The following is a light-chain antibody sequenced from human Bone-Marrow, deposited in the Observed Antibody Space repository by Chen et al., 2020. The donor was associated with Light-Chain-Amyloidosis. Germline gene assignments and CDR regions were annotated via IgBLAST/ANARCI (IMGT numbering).Light chain of an antibody. V-gene: IGLV3-21*02. CDR1: NIGSTS. CDR2: DDS. J-gene: IGLJ3*02. Sequence: SYVLTQPSSVSVAPGQRATIACGGNNIGSTSVHWYHQTPGQAPLLVVYDDSDRPSGIPERLSGSNSGNTATLTISRVEAGDGADYYCQVWDRSSDRPVFGGGTKLTVL. CDR3: QVWDRSSDRPV.